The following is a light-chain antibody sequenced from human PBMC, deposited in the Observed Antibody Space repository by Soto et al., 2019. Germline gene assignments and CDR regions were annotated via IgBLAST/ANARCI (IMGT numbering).Light chain of an antibody. V-gene: IGKV3-20*01. CDR2: GAS. CDR1: QSVSSSY. CDR3: QQYGSSFWT. J-gene: IGKJ1*01. Sequence: DIVLTQSPVTLSLSPGERATLSCRASQSVSSSYLAWYQQKPGQAPRLLIYGASSRATGIPDRFSGSGSGTDFTLTISRLEPEDFAVYYCQQYGSSFWTFGQGTKVDI.